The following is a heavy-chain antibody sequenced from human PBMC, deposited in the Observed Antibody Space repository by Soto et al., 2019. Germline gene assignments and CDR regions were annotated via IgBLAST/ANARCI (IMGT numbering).Heavy chain of an antibody. D-gene: IGHD2-21*02. CDR1: GGSISSYY. V-gene: IGHV4-59*01. CDR3: ARLRPTGMSFSMSSYYFDY. J-gene: IGHJ4*02. CDR2: IYYSGST. Sequence: SETLSLTCTVSGGSISSYYWSWILQPPRKGLEWIGYIYYSGSTNYNPSLKSRVTISVDTSTNQFSLKLSSVTAADTAVYYSARLRPTGMSFSMSSYYFDYWGQGTPVTVSS.